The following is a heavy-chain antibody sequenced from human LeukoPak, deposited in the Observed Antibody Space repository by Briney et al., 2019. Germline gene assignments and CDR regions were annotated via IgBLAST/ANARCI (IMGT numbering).Heavy chain of an antibody. CDR3: TIESPRMSSV. J-gene: IGHJ6*02. V-gene: IGHV1-24*01. CDR2: FDPKNGET. D-gene: IGHD6-6*01. Sequence: ASVKVSCKVSGHTLTQFSIHWVRQTPEKGLQWLGSFDPKNGETLYVQKFQDRVTMTADTSIDTAYMVLSSLRSEDTALHYCTIESPRMSSVWGQGTTVTVSS. CDR1: GHTLTQFS.